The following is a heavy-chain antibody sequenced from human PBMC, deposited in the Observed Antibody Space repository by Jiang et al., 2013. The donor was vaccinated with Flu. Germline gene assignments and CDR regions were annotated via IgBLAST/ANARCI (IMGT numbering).Heavy chain of an antibody. CDR3: ARERCSSTSCSNWFDP. Sequence: SGAEVKKPGASVKVSCKASGYTFTGYYMHWVRQAPGQGLEWMGWINPNSGGTNYAQKFQGRVTMTRDTSISTAYMELSRLRSDDTAVYYCARERCSSTSCSNWFDPWGQGTLVTVSS. D-gene: IGHD2-2*01. J-gene: IGHJ5*02. V-gene: IGHV1-2*02. CDR1: GYTFTGYY. CDR2: INPNSGGT.